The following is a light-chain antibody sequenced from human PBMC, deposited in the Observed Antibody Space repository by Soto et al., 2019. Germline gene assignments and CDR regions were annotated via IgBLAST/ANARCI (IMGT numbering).Light chain of an antibody. CDR1: QTISDY. CDR3: LQDYNYPRT. V-gene: IGKV1-6*01. CDR2: AAS. J-gene: IGKJ1*01. Sequence: IQLTHSPSSLSASVGDRVTITCRAGQTISDYLNWYQQKPGTAPKLLIYAASSLQSGVPSRFSGSGSGTDFTLTISSLQPEDFATYYCLQDYNYPRTFGQGTKVDIK.